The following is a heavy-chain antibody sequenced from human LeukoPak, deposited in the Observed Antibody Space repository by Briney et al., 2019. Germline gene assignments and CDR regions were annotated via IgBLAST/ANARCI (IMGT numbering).Heavy chain of an antibody. V-gene: IGHV3-30-3*01. CDR3: ARDLAGLLLWYYSDY. J-gene: IGHJ4*02. CDR1: GFTFSRYV. Sequence: PGGSLRLSCAASGFTFSRYVVHWVRQAPGKGLEWVAIMSDDGSKKYYADSVKGRFTISRDNSKNTLYLQMNSLRAEDTAVYYCARDLAGLLLWYYSDYWGQGTLVTVSS. D-gene: IGHD3-10*01. CDR2: MSDDGSKK.